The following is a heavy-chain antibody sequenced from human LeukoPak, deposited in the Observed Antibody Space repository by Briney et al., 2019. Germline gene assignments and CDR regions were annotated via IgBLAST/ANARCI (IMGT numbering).Heavy chain of an antibody. CDR1: GFTFSSYA. V-gene: IGHV3-33*08. J-gene: IGHJ4*02. CDR3: ARDVGDGYNSHYFDY. CDR2: MWFGGNNK. Sequence: GGSLRLSCAASGFTFSSYAMSWVRQAPGKGLEWVAVMWFGGNNKYYADSVRGRLTISRDNSRNTLSLQMNSLRAEDTAFYYCARDVGDGYNSHYFDYWGQGTLVTVSS. D-gene: IGHD5-24*01.